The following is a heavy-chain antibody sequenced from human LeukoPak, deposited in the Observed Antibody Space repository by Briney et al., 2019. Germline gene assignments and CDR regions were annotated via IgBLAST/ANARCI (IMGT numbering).Heavy chain of an antibody. V-gene: IGHV1-2*02. CDR3: ARDLPGDGYNSAYDV. J-gene: IGHJ3*01. CDR2: IYPNSGGT. D-gene: IGHD5-24*01. CDR1: GYTFSDYY. Sequence: ASVKVSCKASGYTFSDYYIHWVRQAPGQGLEWMGWIYPNSGGTSYAQKFQGRVTMTRDTYMNTAYMELSSLTSDDTAVYYCARDLPGDGYNSAYDVWGQGTMVTVSS.